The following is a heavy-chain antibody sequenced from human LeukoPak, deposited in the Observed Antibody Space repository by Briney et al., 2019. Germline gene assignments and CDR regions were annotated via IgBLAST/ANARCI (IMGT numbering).Heavy chain of an antibody. D-gene: IGHD1-26*01. CDR2: IYYSGST. CDR3: ASSGGSYLPVSDY. J-gene: IGHJ4*02. Sequence: SETLSLTCTVSGGSISSNSYYWGWIRQPPGKGLEWIGSIYYSGSTYYNPSLKNRLTISVDTSKNQFSLKLSSVTAADTAVYYCASSGGSYLPVSDYWGQGTLVTVSS. V-gene: IGHV4-39*07. CDR1: GGSISSNSYY.